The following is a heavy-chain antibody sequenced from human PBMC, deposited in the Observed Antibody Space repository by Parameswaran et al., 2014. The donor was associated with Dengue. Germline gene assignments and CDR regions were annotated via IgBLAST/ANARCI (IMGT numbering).Heavy chain of an antibody. J-gene: IGHJ6*02. D-gene: IGHD6-19*01. Sequence: WVRQAPGQGLEWMGWINTNTGNATYAQGFTGRFVFSLDTSVSTAYLQISSLKAEDTAVYYCARDRYSSGWSQTYYYDYGMDVWGQGTTVTVSS. CDR3: ARDRYSSGWSQTYYYDYGMDV. V-gene: IGHV7-4-1*02. CDR2: INTNTGNA.